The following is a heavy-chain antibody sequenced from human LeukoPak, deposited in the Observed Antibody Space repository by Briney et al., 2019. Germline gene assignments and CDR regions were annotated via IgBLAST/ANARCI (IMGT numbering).Heavy chain of an antibody. V-gene: IGHV3-21*01. D-gene: IGHD6-13*01. J-gene: IGHJ4*02. CDR2: ISSSSSYI. CDR3: ASGSSPRDY. CDR1: GFTFSSYA. Sequence: GGSLRLSCAASGFTFSSYAMNWVRQAPGKGLEWVSSISSSSSYIYYADSVKGRFTISRDNAKNSLYLQMNSLRAEDTAVYYCASGSSPRDYWGQGTLVTVSS.